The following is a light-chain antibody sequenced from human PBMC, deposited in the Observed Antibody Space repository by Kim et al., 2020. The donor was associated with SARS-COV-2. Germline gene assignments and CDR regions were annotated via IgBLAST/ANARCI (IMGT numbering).Light chain of an antibody. V-gene: IGLV1-47*02. CDR3: AAWDDSLSGRV. Sequence: GESVTISCSGNSTNIGKTYVNWYQQFPGTAPKLLIYGNSQRPSGVPDRFSGSKSGTSASLDISGLRSEDEADYYCAAWDDSLSGRVFGGGTQLTVL. CDR1: STNIGKTY. J-gene: IGLJ3*02. CDR2: GNS.